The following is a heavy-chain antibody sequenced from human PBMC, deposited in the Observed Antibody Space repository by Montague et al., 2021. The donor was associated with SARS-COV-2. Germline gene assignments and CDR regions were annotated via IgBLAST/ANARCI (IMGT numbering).Heavy chain of an antibody. J-gene: IGHJ4*02. Sequence: PALVKPTQTLTLTCSFSGFSLNADGMGVGWVRQPPGKALEWLAVIYWDDDKRYSPSLKSRLTITKDTSKNQVVLTMTNMDPVDTATYYCAHLPRGATFDCWGQGTLVIVSS. CDR3: AHLPRGATFDC. V-gene: IGHV2-5*02. CDR1: GFSLNADGMG. D-gene: IGHD5-24*01. CDR2: IYWDDDK.